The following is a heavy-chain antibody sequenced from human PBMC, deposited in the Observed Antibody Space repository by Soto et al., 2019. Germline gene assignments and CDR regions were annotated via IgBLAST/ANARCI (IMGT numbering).Heavy chain of an antibody. D-gene: IGHD4-17*01. V-gene: IGHV4-4*03. CDR1: GGSISSSNW. J-gene: IGHJ4*02. Sequence: LQETLSLTCAVSGGSISSSNWWSWVRQPPGKGLEWIGEIYHSGSTNYNPSLKSRVTISVDKSKNQFSLKLSSVTAADTAVYYCASIDDYGDYKDYWGQGTLVTSPQ. CDR3: ASIDDYGDYKDY. CDR2: IYHSGST.